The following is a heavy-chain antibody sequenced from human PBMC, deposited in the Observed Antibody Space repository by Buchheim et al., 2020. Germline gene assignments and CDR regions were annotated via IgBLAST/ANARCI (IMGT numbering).Heavy chain of an antibody. V-gene: IGHV3-20*01. J-gene: IGHJ6*02. Sequence: EMQLVESGGSVLRPGGSLRLSCAASGFTFDDHGMSWVRQAPGKGLEWVASINWNGGVSSYADSVTGRFTISRDNAKKSLYLQMNSLRVEDTALYHCVRDPDFRSGNYQHYGMDVWGQGTT. CDR3: VRDPDFRSGNYQHYGMDV. CDR2: INWNGGVS. D-gene: IGHD3-10*01. CDR1: GFTFDDHG.